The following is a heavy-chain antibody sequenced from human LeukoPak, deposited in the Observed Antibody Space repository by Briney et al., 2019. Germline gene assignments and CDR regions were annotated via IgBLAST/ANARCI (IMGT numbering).Heavy chain of an antibody. Sequence: PEGSLRVSCAASGFTFSCYGMHWVRQAPGKGLEWVAVIWYDGSNKYYADSVKGRFTISRDNSKNTLYLQMNSLRAEDTAVYYCARVESGDEGYFDYWGQGTLVTVSS. CDR2: IWYDGSNK. D-gene: IGHD7-27*01. V-gene: IGHV3-33*01. J-gene: IGHJ4*02. CDR3: ARVESGDEGYFDY. CDR1: GFTFSCYG.